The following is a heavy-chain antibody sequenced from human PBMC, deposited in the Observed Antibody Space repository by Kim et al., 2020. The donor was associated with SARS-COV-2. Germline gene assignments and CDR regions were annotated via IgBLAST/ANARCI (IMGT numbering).Heavy chain of an antibody. V-gene: IGHV4-4*02. CDR2: IYHSGST. CDR3: ARRSVRGRQQSNWFDP. D-gene: IGHD6-13*01. CDR1: GGSISSSNW. Sequence: SETLSLTCAVSGGSISSSNWWSWVRQPPGKGLEWIGEIYHSGSTNYNPSLKSRVTISVDKTKNQFSLKLSSVTAADTAVYYCARRSVRGRQQSNWFDPWGQGTLVTVSS. J-gene: IGHJ5*02.